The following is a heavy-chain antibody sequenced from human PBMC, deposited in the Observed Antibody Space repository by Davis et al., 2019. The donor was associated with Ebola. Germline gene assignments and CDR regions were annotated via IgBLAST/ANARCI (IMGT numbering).Heavy chain of an antibody. D-gene: IGHD6-19*01. CDR3: ARGGIAVAGPDY. Sequence: SETLSLTCTVSGGSISSYYWSWIRQPPGKGLEWIGCIYYSGSTNYNPSLKSRVTISVDTSKNQFSLKLSSVTAADTAVYYCARGGIAVAGPDYWGQGTLVTVSS. V-gene: IGHV4-59*01. J-gene: IGHJ4*02. CDR1: GGSISSYY. CDR2: IYYSGST.